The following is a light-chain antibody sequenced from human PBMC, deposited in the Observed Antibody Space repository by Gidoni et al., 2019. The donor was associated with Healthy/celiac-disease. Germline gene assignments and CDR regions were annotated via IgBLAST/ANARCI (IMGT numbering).Light chain of an antibody. J-gene: IGKJ2*01. V-gene: IGKV4-1*01. Sequence: DIVMTQSPDSLAVSLGERATINCKSSQRVLYSSNNKNYLAWYQQKPGQPPKLLIYWASTRESGVPDRFSGSGSGTDFTLTISSLQAEDVAGYYCKQYYSTPGYTFGQGTKLEIK. CDR1: QRVLYSSNNKNY. CDR2: WAS. CDR3: KQYYSTPGYT.